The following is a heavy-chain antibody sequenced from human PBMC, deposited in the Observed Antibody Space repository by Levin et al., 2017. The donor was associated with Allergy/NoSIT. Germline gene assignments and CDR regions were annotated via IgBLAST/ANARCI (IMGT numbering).Heavy chain of an antibody. J-gene: IGHJ4*02. CDR3: AALLHGTFDY. V-gene: IGHV1-2*02. CDR2: VNPNTADT. D-gene: IGHD1-1*01. Sequence: ASVKVSCKASGASFSAYYIHWVRQAPGQGLEWIGWVNPNTADTYYAQSFQGRVTMTGDTSISTVYMELTSLTSDDPAIYFCAALLHGTFDYWGQGTLVTVSS. CDR1: GASFSAYY.